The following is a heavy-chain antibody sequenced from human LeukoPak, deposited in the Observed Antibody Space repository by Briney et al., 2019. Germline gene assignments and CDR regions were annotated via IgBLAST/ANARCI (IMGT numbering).Heavy chain of an antibody. V-gene: IGHV3-7*01. Sequence: PGGSLRLSCAASGFTFSNYWMNWVRQAPGKGLEWVANIKEDGSDENYVGSVKGRFTISRDNAKNSPYLQMNSLRAEDTAVYYCARDYDYSNTFDYWGQGTLVTVSS. CDR3: ARDYDYSNTFDY. J-gene: IGHJ4*02. CDR2: IKEDGSDE. D-gene: IGHD4-11*01. CDR1: GFTFSNYW.